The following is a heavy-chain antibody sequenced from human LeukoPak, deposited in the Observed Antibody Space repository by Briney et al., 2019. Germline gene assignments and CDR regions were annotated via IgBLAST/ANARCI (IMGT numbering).Heavy chain of an antibody. D-gene: IGHD6-6*01. CDR1: GFTFRSYN. CDR2: ITTRNTI. CDR3: ARSANPGVHEFDP. J-gene: IGHJ5*02. Sequence: TGGSLTLSCAASGFTFRSYNMAWVRQAPGKGLEWLSYITTRNTINYEDSVKGRFTMSRDNAQNSLYLQMNSLRDEDTAVYYCARSANPGVHEFDPWGQGTLVTVSS. V-gene: IGHV3-48*02.